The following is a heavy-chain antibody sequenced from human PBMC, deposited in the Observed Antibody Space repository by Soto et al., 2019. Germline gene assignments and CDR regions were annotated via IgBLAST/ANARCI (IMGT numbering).Heavy chain of an antibody. CDR2: IYYSGST. J-gene: IGHJ3*02. D-gene: IGHD2-15*01. V-gene: IGHV4-59*01. Sequence: PSDTLSLTCTVSGGSISSYYWSWIRQPPGKGLEWIGYIYYSGSTNYNPSLKSRVTISVDTSKNQFSLKLSSVTAADTAVYYCARDSMYCSGGSCYPDDAFDIWGQGTMVTVSS. CDR1: GGSISSYY. CDR3: ARDSMYCSGGSCYPDDAFDI.